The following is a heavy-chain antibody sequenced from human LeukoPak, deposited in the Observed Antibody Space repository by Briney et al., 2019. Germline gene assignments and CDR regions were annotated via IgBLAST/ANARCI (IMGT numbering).Heavy chain of an antibody. Sequence: GGSLRPSCAASGFTFSSYDMHWVRQATGKGLEWVSAIGTAGDTYYPGSVKGRFTISRENAKNSLYLQMNSLRAGDTAVYYCARDSPVTPVHLARTDYFDYWGQGTLVTVSS. V-gene: IGHV3-13*01. J-gene: IGHJ4*02. CDR2: IGTAGDT. D-gene: IGHD4-17*01. CDR1: GFTFSSYD. CDR3: ARDSPVTPVHLARTDYFDY.